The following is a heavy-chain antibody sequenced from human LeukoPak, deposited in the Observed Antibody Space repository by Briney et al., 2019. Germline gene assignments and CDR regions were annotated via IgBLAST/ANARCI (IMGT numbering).Heavy chain of an antibody. J-gene: IGHJ4*02. D-gene: IGHD3-3*01. CDR1: GGSISSYY. CDR2: IYYSGST. V-gene: IGHV4-59*01. Sequence: PSGTLSLTCTVSGGSISSYYWSWIRQPPGKGLEWIGYIYYSGSTNYNPSLKSRVTISVDTSKNQFSLELSSVTAADTAVYYCARGGFLEWLLYFDYWGQGTLVTVSS. CDR3: ARGGFLEWLLYFDY.